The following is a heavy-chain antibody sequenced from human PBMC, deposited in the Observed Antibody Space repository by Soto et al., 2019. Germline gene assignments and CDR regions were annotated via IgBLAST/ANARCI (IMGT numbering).Heavy chain of an antibody. J-gene: IGHJ4*02. CDR1: GFTFSNYG. D-gene: IGHD3-16*02. CDR2: ISGSGGST. CDR3: VTTLGVGGSYRYYFDN. V-gene: IGHV3-23*01. Sequence: GGSLRLSCAASGFTFSNYGMNWVRQAPGKGLEWVSGISGSGGSTNYADSVKGRFTISRDNSKNTLYLQMNSLRAEDTAVYHCVTTLGVGGSYRYYFDNWGQGTLVTVSS.